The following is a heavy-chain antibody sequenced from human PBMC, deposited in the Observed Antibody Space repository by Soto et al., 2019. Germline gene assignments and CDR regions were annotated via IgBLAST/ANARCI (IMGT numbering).Heavy chain of an antibody. D-gene: IGHD4-17*01. Sequence: GGSLRLSCAASGFTFSRYGMHWVCQAPGKGLEWVAVILNDGSNQYYGDSVKGRFTISRDNSKDALYLQMNSLRVEDTAVYYCARDDDYGANGLDYWGHGTLATVSS. CDR3: ARDDDYGANGLDY. CDR2: ILNDGSNQ. J-gene: IGHJ4*01. V-gene: IGHV3-33*01. CDR1: GFTFSRYG.